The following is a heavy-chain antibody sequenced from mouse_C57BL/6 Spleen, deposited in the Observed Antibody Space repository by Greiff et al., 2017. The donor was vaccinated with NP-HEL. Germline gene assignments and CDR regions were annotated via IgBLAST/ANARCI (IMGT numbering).Heavy chain of an antibody. CDR2: ISYDGSN. CDR1: GYSITSGYY. V-gene: IGHV3-6*01. CDR3: AQAERGALYWYFDV. J-gene: IGHJ1*03. Sequence: EVKLLESGPGLVKPSQSLSLTCSVTGYSITSGYYWNWIRQSPGNKLEWMGYISYDGSNNYNPSFKNRTSITRDTSKNQFFLKLNSVTTEDTATYYCAQAERGALYWYFDVWGTGTTVTVSS. D-gene: IGHD6-1*01.